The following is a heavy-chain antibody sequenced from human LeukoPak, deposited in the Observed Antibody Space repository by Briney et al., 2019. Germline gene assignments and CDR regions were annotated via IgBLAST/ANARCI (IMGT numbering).Heavy chain of an antibody. J-gene: IGHJ4*02. V-gene: IGHV1-18*01. CDR2: ISGYNGNT. D-gene: IGHD4-17*01. CDR1: GYTFTNYG. Sequence: GASVKVSCKASGYTFTNYGVSWVRQAPGQGLEWMGWISGYNGNTNYAQKLQGRVTMTTDTSTSTAYMELRSLISDDAAVYYCARGDDHGDYRGLYWGQGTLVTVSS. CDR3: ARGDDHGDYRGLY.